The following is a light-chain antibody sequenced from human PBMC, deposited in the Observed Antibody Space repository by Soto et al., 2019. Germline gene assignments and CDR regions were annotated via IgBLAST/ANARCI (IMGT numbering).Light chain of an antibody. CDR3: QQYGSSGYA. CDR1: QSGSSSY. CDR2: SAS. J-gene: IGKJ2*01. V-gene: IGKV3-20*01. Sequence: ELVLTQSPGTLYLSRGERATLSCRASQSGSSSYLAWYQQKSGQAPRLLIYSASSRATGIPDRFSGSGSGTDFTLTISRLEPEDFEVYYCQQYGSSGYAFGQGTKLEIK.